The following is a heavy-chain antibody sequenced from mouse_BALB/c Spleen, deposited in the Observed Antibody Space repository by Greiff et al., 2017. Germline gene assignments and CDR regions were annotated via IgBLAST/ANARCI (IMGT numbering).Heavy chain of an antibody. V-gene: IGHV1-9*01. CDR3: ARRGTEGLAY. Sequence: VQRVESGAELLKPGASVKISCKATGYTFSSYWIEWVKQRPGHGLEWIGEILPGSGSTNYNEKFKGKATFTADTSSNTAYMQLSSLTSEDSAVYYCARRGTEGLAYWGQGTLVTVSA. D-gene: IGHD2-14*01. J-gene: IGHJ3*01. CDR2: ILPGSGST. CDR1: GYTFSSYW.